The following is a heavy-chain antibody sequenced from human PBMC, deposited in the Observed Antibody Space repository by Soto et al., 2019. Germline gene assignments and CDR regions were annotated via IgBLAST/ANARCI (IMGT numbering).Heavy chain of an antibody. Sequence: QVQLQESGPGLVKPSGTLSLTCTVSGDSISSLNWWSWVRQPPGKGLEWLGQIHHNGNTDYNASLKSRVTISVDKSKNQFSLNLNSVTVADTAVYYCVRVPTYWGQGTLVTVSS. CDR3: VRVPTY. CDR1: GDSISSLNW. V-gene: IGHV4-4*02. CDR2: IHHNGNT. J-gene: IGHJ4*02.